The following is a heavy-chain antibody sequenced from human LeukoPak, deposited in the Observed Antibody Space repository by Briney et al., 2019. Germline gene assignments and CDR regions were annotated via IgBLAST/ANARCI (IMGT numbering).Heavy chain of an antibody. Sequence: PGGSLRLSCAASGFTFSSYGMHWVRQAPGKGLEWVAFIRYDGSNKYYADSVKGRFTISRDNSKNTLYLQMNSLRAEDTAVYYCARDHHDSSGYYLAPNDAFDIWGQGTMVTVSS. D-gene: IGHD3-22*01. J-gene: IGHJ3*02. CDR1: GFTFSSYG. V-gene: IGHV3-30*02. CDR3: ARDHHDSSGYYLAPNDAFDI. CDR2: IRYDGSNK.